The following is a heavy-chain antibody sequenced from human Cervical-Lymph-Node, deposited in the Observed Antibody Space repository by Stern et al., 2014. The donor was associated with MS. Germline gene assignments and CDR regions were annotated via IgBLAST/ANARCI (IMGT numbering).Heavy chain of an antibody. CDR1: GGSITSYF. D-gene: IGHD3-22*01. Sequence: KESGPGLVKPSETLSVTCTVSGGSITSYFWSWIRQPPGKGLEWIGYIYSSGSTDYNPSLKSRVSMSVDRPKNQIPLKLSSVTAADTAVYLCARHESAYSSPYFDYWGRGTLVTVST. V-gene: IGHV4-59*08. CDR2: IYSSGST. CDR3: ARHESAYSSPYFDY. J-gene: IGHJ4*02.